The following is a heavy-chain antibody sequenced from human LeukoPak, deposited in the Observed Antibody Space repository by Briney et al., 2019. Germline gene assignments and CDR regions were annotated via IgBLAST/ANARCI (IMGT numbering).Heavy chain of an antibody. V-gene: IGHV3-23*01. J-gene: IGHJ4*02. CDR3: AKDRSTYCSGGSCYIHFDY. D-gene: IGHD2-15*01. CDR2: ISGSGGST. CDR1: GFTFSSYA. Sequence: GGSLRLSCAASGFTFSSYAMSWVRQARGKGLKWVSDISGSGGSTYYADSVKGRFTISRDNSKNTLYLQMNSLRAEDTAVYYCAKDRSTYCSGGSCYIHFDYWGQGTLVTVSS.